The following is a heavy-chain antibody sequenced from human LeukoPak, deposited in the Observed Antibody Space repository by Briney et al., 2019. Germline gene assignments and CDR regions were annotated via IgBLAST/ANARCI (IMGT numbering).Heavy chain of an antibody. J-gene: IGHJ5*02. Sequence: GGSLRLSCAASGFTFRKSDMSWVRQAPGKGLEWVSYISSSSSTIYYADSVKGRFTISRDNAKNSLYLQMNSLRAEDTAVYSCARDVGGRGWFDPWGQGTLVTVSS. CDR3: ARDVGGRGWFDP. CDR1: GFTFRKSD. CDR2: ISSSSSTI. D-gene: IGHD3-16*01. V-gene: IGHV3-48*01.